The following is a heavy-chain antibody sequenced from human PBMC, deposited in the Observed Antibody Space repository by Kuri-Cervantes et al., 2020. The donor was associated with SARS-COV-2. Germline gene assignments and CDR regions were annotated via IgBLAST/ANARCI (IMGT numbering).Heavy chain of an antibody. CDR1: GYTFTSYG. J-gene: IGHJ4*02. CDR3: ARYCCGKRPYFDY. V-gene: IGHV1-18*01. Sequence: GGSLRLSCKASGYTFTSYGISWVRQAPGQGLEWMGWISAYNGNTNYAQKLQGRVTMTTDTSTSTAYMELRSLRSDDTAVYYCARYCCGKRPYFDYWGQGTLVTVSS. CDR2: ISAYNGNT. D-gene: IGHD2-21*01.